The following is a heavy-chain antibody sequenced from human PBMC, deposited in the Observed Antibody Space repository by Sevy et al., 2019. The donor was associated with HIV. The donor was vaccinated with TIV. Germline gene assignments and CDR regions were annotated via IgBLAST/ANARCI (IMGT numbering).Heavy chain of an antibody. D-gene: IGHD3-10*01. CDR1: GFAFSIYS. Sequence: GGSLRLSCVASGFAFSIYSMSWVRQAPGKGLEWVSAIGGSGGHSYHAESVRGRFTISRDNSKNILYLQMNRLRVEDTALYYCAKYNGSGAVFYYYYMDVWGKGTAVTVSS. J-gene: IGHJ6*03. V-gene: IGHV3-23*01. CDR3: AKYNGSGAVFYYYYMDV. CDR2: IGGSGGHS.